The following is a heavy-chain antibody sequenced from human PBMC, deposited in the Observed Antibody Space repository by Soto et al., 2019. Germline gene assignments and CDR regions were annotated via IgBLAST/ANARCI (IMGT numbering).Heavy chain of an antibody. CDR3: AVHLGQNYYTMDV. V-gene: IGHV3-11*01. J-gene: IGHJ6*02. CDR2: INTLSTAI. Sequence: GGSLRLSCEGSGFTFTDYYMTWIRQAPGKGLEWVAYINTLSTAIYYADSVKGRFTISRDNAKNSLYLQMNGLRAEDTAMYHCAVHLGQNYYTMDVWGQGTTVTVSS. CDR1: GFTFTDYY.